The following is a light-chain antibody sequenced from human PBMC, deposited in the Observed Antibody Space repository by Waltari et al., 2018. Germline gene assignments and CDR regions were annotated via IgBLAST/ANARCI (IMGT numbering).Light chain of an antibody. Sequence: EIVLTQSPGPLSLSPGERATLSCRASQSVSSSYLAWYQQKPGQAPRLLIYGASSRATGIPDRFSGSGSGTDFTLTISRLEPEDFAVYYCQQYGSPSYTFGQGTKLEIK. CDR1: QSVSSSY. V-gene: IGKV3-20*01. CDR2: GAS. J-gene: IGKJ2*01. CDR3: QQYGSPSYT.